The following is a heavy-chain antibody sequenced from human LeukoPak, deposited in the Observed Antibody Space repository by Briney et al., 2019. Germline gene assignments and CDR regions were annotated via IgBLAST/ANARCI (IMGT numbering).Heavy chain of an antibody. J-gene: IGHJ6*02. Sequence: GGSLRLSCAASGFTFSDYNMNWVRQAPGKGLEWVSYITDSGNTIHYADSVKGRFTISRNNAKNSLYLQMNSLRAEDTAVYYCARSIGLTGGGVDVWGQGTTVTVSS. CDR2: ITDSGNTI. CDR1: GFTFSDYN. V-gene: IGHV3-11*01. D-gene: IGHD3-9*01. CDR3: ARSIGLTGGGVDV.